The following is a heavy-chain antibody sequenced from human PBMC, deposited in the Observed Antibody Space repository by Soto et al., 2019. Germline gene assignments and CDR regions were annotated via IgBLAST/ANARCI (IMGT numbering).Heavy chain of an antibody. CDR2: IYYSGST. CDR3: ARWEYADVDLTHWYFDL. D-gene: IGHD1-26*01. J-gene: IGHJ2*01. CDR1: GDSISVDVSY. V-gene: IGHV4-39*01. Sequence: SETLSLTCSLSGDSISVDVSYWVWIRQPPGKGLEWIGSIYYSGSTFYNPSLKSRVTVSIDTSKNQFSLKLSSVTAADTAVYYCARWEYADVDLTHWYFDLWGRGSLVTVSS.